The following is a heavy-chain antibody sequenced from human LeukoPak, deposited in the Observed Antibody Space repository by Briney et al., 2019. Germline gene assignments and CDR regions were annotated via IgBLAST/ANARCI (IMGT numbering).Heavy chain of an antibody. CDR3: ARGETYSRGWSYLDY. D-gene: IGHD6-19*01. Sequence: SETLSLTRSVWGRSINTHLGLWPRQPPGKGLEWIGYIYHDGSTNYNPSLNRRVAISVDTSQNEFSLKLTSVTAADTAVYYCARGETYSRGWSYLDYWGQGTLVTVSS. CDR2: IYHDGST. J-gene: IGHJ4*02. V-gene: IGHV4-59*11. CDR1: GRSINTHL.